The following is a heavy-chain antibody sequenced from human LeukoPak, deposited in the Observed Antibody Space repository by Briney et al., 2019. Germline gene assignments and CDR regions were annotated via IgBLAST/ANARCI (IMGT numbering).Heavy chain of an antibody. D-gene: IGHD1-26*01. Sequence: PGGSLRLSCAASGFTVSSNHMSWVRQAPGKGLDWVSVIYSGGFTSYADSVKGRFTVSRDNSNNTLYLQMNSLRAEDTAVYYCARDSGSYYVGSMGRFDFWGQGTLVTVSS. CDR3: ARDSGSYYVGSMGRFDF. CDR1: GFTVSSNH. CDR2: IYSGGFT. V-gene: IGHV3-53*01. J-gene: IGHJ4*02.